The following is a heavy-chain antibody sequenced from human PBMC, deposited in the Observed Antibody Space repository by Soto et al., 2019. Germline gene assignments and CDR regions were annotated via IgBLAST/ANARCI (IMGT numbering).Heavy chain of an antibody. V-gene: IGHV1-69*01. CDR2: IIPIFGTA. D-gene: IGHD2-2*01. Sequence: SVKVSCKASGGTFSSYAISWVRQAPGQGLEWMGGIIPIFGTANYAQKFQGRVTITADESTSTAYMELSSLRSEDTAVYYCARVQRGYCSSTGCYHRSFSRMDVWGQGXTVTVYS. CDR3: ARVQRGYCSSTGCYHRSFSRMDV. CDR1: GGTFSSYA. J-gene: IGHJ6*02.